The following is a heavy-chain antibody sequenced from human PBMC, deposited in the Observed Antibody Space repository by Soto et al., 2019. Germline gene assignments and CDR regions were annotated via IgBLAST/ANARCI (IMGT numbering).Heavy chain of an antibody. CDR1: GFTFSSYS. Sequence: EVQLVESGGGLVQPGGSLRLSCAASGFTFSSYSMNWVRQAPGKGLEWVSYISSSSSTIYYADSVKGRFTISRDNAKNSLYLQRNSLRAEDTAVYYCARDGASCAEWLLNCYYYYYYMDVWGKGTTVTVSS. CDR3: ARDGASCAEWLLNCYYYYYYMDV. V-gene: IGHV3-48*01. J-gene: IGHJ6*03. D-gene: IGHD3-3*01. CDR2: ISSSSSTI.